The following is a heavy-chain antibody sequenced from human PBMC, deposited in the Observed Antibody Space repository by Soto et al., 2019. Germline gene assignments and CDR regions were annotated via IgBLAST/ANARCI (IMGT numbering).Heavy chain of an antibody. CDR3: AGVTAAIVPRWRFDY. D-gene: IGHD2-2*01. CDR2: IIPIFGTA. CDR1: GGTFSSYA. Sequence: ASVKVSCKASGGTFSSYAISWVRQAPGQGLEWMGGIIPIFGTANYAQKFQGRVTITADKSTSTAYMELSSLRSEDTAVYYCAGVTAAIVPRWRFDYWGQASLVTFSS. J-gene: IGHJ4*02. V-gene: IGHV1-69*06.